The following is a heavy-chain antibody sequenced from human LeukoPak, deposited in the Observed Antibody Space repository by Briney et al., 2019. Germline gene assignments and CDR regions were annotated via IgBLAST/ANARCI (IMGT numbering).Heavy chain of an antibody. D-gene: IGHD1-26*01. J-gene: IGHJ4*02. CDR3: ARVSLRRGSYSADY. CDR1: GFTFSSYA. Sequence: PGGSLRLSCAASGFTFSSYAMSWVRQAPGKGLEWVSAISGSGGSTYYSDSVKGRFTISRDNSKNTLYLQMNSLRAEDTAVYYCARVSLRRGSYSADYWGQGTLVTVSS. V-gene: IGHV3-23*01. CDR2: ISGSGGST.